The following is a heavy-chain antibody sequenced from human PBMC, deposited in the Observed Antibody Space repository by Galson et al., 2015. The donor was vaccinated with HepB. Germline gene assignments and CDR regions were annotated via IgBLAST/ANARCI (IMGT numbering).Heavy chain of an antibody. D-gene: IGHD3-3*01. CDR1: GYSFTSYW. V-gene: IGHV5-10-1*01. Sequence: QSGAEVKKPGESLRISCKGSGYSFTSYWISWVRQMPGKGLEWMGRIDPSDSYTNYSPSFQGHVTISADKSISTAYLQWSSLKASDTAMYNCARLEYYDFWSGYFHYYYYYGMDVWGQGTTVTVSS. CDR2: IDPSDSYT. CDR3: ARLEYYDFWSGYFHYYYYYGMDV. J-gene: IGHJ6*02.